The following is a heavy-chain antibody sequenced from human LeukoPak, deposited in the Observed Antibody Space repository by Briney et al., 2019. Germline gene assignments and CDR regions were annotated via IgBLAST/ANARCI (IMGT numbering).Heavy chain of an antibody. CDR3: ARHDGWRLGDLSFIPGAFFDY. Sequence: SETLSLTCNVSGYSISSGYYWGWIRQPPGKGLEWIGSIYYSGTTYYNPSLKSRVTISVDTSKSQFSLRLVSVTAADTAIYYCARHDGWRLGDLSFIPGAFFDYWGQGTLASVSS. V-gene: IGHV4-38-2*02. CDR2: IYYSGTT. D-gene: IGHD3-16*02. CDR1: GYSISSGYY. J-gene: IGHJ4*02.